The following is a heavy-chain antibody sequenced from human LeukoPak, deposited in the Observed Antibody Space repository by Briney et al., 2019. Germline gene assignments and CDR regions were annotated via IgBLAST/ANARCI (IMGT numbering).Heavy chain of an antibody. V-gene: IGHV3-9*01. CDR3: AKDYGYSSSWYDY. J-gene: IGHJ4*02. Sequence: GGSLRLSCEASGFTFDDYGMHWVRQAPGKGLEWVSTISWNSASVGYVDSVRGRFTISRDNAKKTLYLQMNSLRPEDTALYYCAKDYGYSSSWYDYWGQGTLVTVSS. D-gene: IGHD6-13*01. CDR2: ISWNSASV. CDR1: GFTFDDYG.